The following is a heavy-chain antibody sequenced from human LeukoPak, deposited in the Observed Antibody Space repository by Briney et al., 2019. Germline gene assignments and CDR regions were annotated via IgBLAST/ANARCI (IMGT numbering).Heavy chain of an antibody. D-gene: IGHD3-10*02. CDR2: IYYSGST. V-gene: IGHV4-31*03. CDR3: ASSYYYVFDY. Sequence: SETLSLTCTVSGDSISSGSHYWSWIRQHPGKGLEWIGYIYYSGSTYYNPSLKSRVTISVDTSKNQFSLKLSSVTAADTAVYYCASSYYYVFDYWGQGTLVTVSS. J-gene: IGHJ4*02. CDR1: GDSISSGSHY.